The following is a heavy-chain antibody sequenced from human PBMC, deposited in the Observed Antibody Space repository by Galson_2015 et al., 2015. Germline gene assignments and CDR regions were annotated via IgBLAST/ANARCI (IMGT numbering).Heavy chain of an antibody. J-gene: IGHJ3*02. CDR1: GGTFSSYA. V-gene: IGHV1-69*13. Sequence: SVKVSCKASGGTFSSYAISWVRQAPGQGLEWMGGIIPIFGTANYAQKFQGRVTITADESTSTAYMELSSLRSEDTAVYYCARVRPYSRWAGNAFDIWGQGTMVTVSS. CDR3: ARVRPYSRWAGNAFDI. D-gene: IGHD6-13*01. CDR2: IIPIFGTA.